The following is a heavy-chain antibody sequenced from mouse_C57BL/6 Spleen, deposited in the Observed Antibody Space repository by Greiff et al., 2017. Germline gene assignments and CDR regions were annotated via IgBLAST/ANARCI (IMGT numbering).Heavy chain of an antibody. V-gene: IGHV5-4*01. CDR2: ISDGGSYT. CDR3: ARERGITTDAMDY. D-gene: IGHD1-1*01. CDR1: GFTFSSYA. J-gene: IGHJ4*01. Sequence: EVKVVESGGGLVKPGGSLKLSCAASGFTFSSYAMSWVRQTPEKRLEWVATISDGGSYTYYPDNVKGRFTIARDNAKNNLYLQVSHLKSEDTAMYDCARERGITTDAMDYWGQGTSVTVSS.